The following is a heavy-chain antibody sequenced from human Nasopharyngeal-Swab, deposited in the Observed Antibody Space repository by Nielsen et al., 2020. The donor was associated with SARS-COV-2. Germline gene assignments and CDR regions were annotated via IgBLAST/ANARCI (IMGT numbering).Heavy chain of an antibody. CDR2: IYYSGST. J-gene: IGHJ5*02. D-gene: IGHD3-10*01. CDR3: ARGREYYGSGSYYNP. Sequence: SETLSLTCTVSGGSISSYYWSWIRQHPGKGLEWIGYIYYSGSTNYNPSLKSRVTISVDTSKNQFSLKLSSVTAADTAVYYCARGREYYGSGSYYNPWGQGTLVTVSS. V-gene: IGHV4-59*12. CDR1: GGSISSYY.